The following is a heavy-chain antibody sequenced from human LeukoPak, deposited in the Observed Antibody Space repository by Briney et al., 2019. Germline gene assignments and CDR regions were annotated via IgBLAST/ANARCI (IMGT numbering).Heavy chain of an antibody. J-gene: IGHJ4*02. D-gene: IGHD2-2*01. Sequence: GGSLRLSCAPSGFTFHVYTMHWVRQAPEKGLEWVSLISWDGDSTYYADSVKGRFTISRDNNKNSLYLQMNSLRTEDTALYYCAKASVGYCTSTSCYPGHWGQGTLVTVSS. CDR2: ISWDGDST. CDR3: AKASVGYCTSTSCYPGH. V-gene: IGHV3-43*01. CDR1: GFTFHVYT.